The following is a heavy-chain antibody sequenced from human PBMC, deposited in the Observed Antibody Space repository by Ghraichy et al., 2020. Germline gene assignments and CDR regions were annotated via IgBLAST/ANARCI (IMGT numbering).Heavy chain of an antibody. V-gene: IGHV3-74*01. CDR2: ISSDGSTT. J-gene: IGHJ4*02. CDR1: GFTFSSYW. CDR3: ARLGASMVTL. Sequence: GGSLRLSCAASGFTFSSYWMHWVRQAPGKGLVWVSRISSDGSTTSYADSVKGRFSISRDNAKNTLYLQMNSLRAEDTAVFYCARLGASMVTLWGQGTLVTFSS. D-gene: IGHD4/OR15-4a*01.